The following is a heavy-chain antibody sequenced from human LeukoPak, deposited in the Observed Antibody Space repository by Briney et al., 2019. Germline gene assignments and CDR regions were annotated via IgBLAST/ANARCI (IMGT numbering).Heavy chain of an antibody. J-gene: IGHJ3*02. CDR3: AKSPTVDAAFDI. CDR1: GFTFSSYA. D-gene: IGHD4-23*01. CDR2: IGYTGDST. V-gene: IGHV3-23*01. Sequence: GGSLRLSCAASGFTFSSYAMSWVRQAPGKGLEWVSGIGYTGDSTFYADSVKGRFTVSRDSSKNTLFLHMNSLRAEDTALYYCAKSPTVDAAFDIWGQGTMVTVSS.